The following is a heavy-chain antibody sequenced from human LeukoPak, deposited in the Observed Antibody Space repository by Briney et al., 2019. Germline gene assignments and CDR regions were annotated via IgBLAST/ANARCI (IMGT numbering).Heavy chain of an antibody. CDR2: IYTSGST. V-gene: IGHV4-61*02. CDR1: GGSISSGSYY. J-gene: IGHJ4*02. CDR3: ARETFRGSGYYPSKFDY. D-gene: IGHD3-22*01. Sequence: SSETLSLTCTVSGGSISSGSYYWSWIRQPAGKGLEWIGRIYTSGSTNYNPSLKSRVTISVDTSKNQFSLKLSSVTAADTAVYYCARETFRGSGYYPSKFDYWGQGTLVTVSS.